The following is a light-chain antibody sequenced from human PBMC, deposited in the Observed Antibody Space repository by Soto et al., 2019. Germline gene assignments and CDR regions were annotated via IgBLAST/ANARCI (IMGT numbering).Light chain of an antibody. V-gene: IGKV3-11*01. CDR2: DAS. J-gene: IGKJ4*01. Sequence: EIVLTQSPATLSLSPGERATLSCRASQSVGNYLAWYQQKPGQAPRLLIYDASNRATGIPARFSGSGSGTDFPLTISSLEPEDFAVYYCQQRSNWPPVTFGGGTKVEIK. CDR3: QQRSNWPPVT. CDR1: QSVGNY.